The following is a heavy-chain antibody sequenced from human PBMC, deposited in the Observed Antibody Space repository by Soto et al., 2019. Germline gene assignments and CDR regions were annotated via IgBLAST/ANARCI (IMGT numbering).Heavy chain of an antibody. CDR1: RFTFSDFA. D-gene: IGHD1-26*01. J-gene: IGHJ5*01. V-gene: IGHV3-23*01. CDR3: AKDGVHYNGKWDWLDS. Sequence: DVQLLQSGGGPAQPGGSLTLSCAASRFTFSDFAMSWVRQAPGKGLEWVSGIGGSNTETYYADSVKGRFTISRDNLKNTLFLQMNSLRDEETAVYYCAKDGVHYNGKWDWLDSWGQGTLVTVSS. CDR2: IGGSNTET.